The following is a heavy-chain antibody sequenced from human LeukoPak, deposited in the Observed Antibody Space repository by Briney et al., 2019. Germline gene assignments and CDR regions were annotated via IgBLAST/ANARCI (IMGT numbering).Heavy chain of an antibody. J-gene: IGHJ4*02. V-gene: IGHV4-39*07. D-gene: IGHD1-1*01. CDR3: AGPQLSVYYFDY. CDR2: IYYSGST. Sequence: SETLSLTCTISGGSISSSSYYWGWIRQPPGKGLEWIGSIYYSGSTYYNPSLKSRVTISVDTSKNQSSLKLSSVTAADTAVYYCAGPQLSVYYFDYWGQGTLVTVSS. CDR1: GGSISSSSYY.